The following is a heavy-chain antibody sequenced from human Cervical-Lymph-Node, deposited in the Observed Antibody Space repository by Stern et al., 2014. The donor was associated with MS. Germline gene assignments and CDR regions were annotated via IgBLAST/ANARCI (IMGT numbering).Heavy chain of an antibody. CDR2: VNPNSGGT. J-gene: IGHJ4*02. CDR1: GYTFTGYY. V-gene: IGHV1-2*06. CDR3: AKEAAMAVAGTGVDY. Sequence: DQLVESGAEVKKPGASVKVSCKASGYTFTGYYMHWVRQAPGQGLEWMGRVNPNSGGTNYAQKLQGRVTMTRDTSISTAYMELSRLRSDDTAVYYCAKEAAMAVAGTGVDYWGQGTLVTVSS. D-gene: IGHD6-19*01.